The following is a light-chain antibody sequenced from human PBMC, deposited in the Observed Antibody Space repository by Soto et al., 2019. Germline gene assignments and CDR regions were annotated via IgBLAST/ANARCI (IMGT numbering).Light chain of an antibody. J-gene: IGLJ1*01. CDR1: SSDIGGYNY. V-gene: IGLV2-11*01. CDR3: CSYAGGYPYL. Sequence: QSALAQPPSVSGSPGQSVTISCTGTSSDIGGYNYVSWYQQHPGKAPKFMIYDVNKRPSGVPDRFSGSKSGNTASLTISGLQAEDEADYYCCSYAGGYPYLFGSGTKVTV. CDR2: DVN.